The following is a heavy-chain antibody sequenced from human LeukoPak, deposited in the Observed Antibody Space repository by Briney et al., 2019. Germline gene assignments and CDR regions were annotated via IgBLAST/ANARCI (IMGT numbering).Heavy chain of an antibody. D-gene: IGHD2-2*02. CDR3: ARVDCSSTSCYSYFDY. J-gene: IGHJ4*02. CDR2: IYTIGST. V-gene: IGHV4-4*07. CDR1: GGSISSYY. Sequence: MPSETLSLTCTVSGGSISSYYWSWIRQPAGKGLEWIGRIYTIGSTNYNPSLKSRVTMSVDTSKNQFSLKLSSVTAADTAVYYCARVDCSSTSCYSYFDYWGQGTLVTVPS.